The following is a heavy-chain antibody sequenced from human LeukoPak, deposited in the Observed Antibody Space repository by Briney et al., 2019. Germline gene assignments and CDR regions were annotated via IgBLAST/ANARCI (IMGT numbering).Heavy chain of an antibody. CDR2: INPSGGST. V-gene: IGHV1-46*01. D-gene: IGHD6-6*01. Sequence: ASVKVSCKASGYTFTSYYMHWVRQAPGQGLEWMGIINPSGGSTSYAQKFQGRVTMTRDMSTSTVYMEPSSLRSEDTAVYYCAREGTGSGAARRFDYWGQGTLVTVSS. J-gene: IGHJ4*02. CDR1: GYTFTSYY. CDR3: AREGTGSGAARRFDY.